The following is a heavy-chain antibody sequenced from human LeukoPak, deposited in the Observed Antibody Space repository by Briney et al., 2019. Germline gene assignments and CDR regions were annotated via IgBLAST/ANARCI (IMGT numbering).Heavy chain of an antibody. Sequence: GGSLRLSCAASGFSLSSYAMSWVRQAPGKGLEWVAAISGSGANTYYADSVKGRFTISRDNTKDTLYLQMNTLRAEDTAVYYCARHSSRAIPFDYWGQGTLITVSS. CDR3: ARHSSRAIPFDY. J-gene: IGHJ4*02. CDR2: ISGSGANT. D-gene: IGHD2-21*01. CDR1: GFSLSSYA. V-gene: IGHV3-23*01.